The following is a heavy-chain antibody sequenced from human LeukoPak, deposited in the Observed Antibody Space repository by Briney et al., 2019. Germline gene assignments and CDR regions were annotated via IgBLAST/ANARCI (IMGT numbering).Heavy chain of an antibody. D-gene: IGHD5-12*01. Sequence: PGGSLRLSCAASGFTFSSYAMSWVRQAPGKGLEWVSAISGSGGSTYYADSVKGRFTISRDNSKNTLYVQMNSLRAEDTAVYYCAKGSRVATILAYWGQGTLVTVSS. CDR2: ISGSGGST. J-gene: IGHJ4*02. V-gene: IGHV3-23*01. CDR1: GFTFSSYA. CDR3: AKGSRVATILAY.